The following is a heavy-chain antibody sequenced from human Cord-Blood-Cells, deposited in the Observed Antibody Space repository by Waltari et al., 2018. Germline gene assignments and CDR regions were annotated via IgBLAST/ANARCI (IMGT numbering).Heavy chain of an antibody. CDR3: ARDPLTLGYCSSTSCSSWFDP. CDR1: GGSISSYY. J-gene: IGHJ5*02. CDR2: IYTSGST. V-gene: IGHV4-4*07. Sequence: QVQLQESGPGLVKPSETLSLTCTVSGGSISSYYWSWIRQPAGKGLEWIGRIYTSGSTNSNPSLKSRVTRSVDTSKNQFSLKLSSVTAADTAVYYCARDPLTLGYCSSTSCSSWFDPWGQGTLVTVSS. D-gene: IGHD2-2*01.